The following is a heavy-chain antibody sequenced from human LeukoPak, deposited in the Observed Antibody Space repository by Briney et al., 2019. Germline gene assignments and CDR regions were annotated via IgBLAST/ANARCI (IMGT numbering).Heavy chain of an antibody. CDR3: ANESEWVDY. V-gene: IGHV3-72*01. CDR1: GFTSSDDY. Sequence: GGSLRLSCAASGFTSSDDYMDWVRQAPGKGLEWVGRTRNKANSYTTEYAASVRGRFTISRDDSKNSLFLQMNSLKTEDTAVYYCANESEWVDYWGQGTLVTVSS. D-gene: IGHD3-3*01. CDR2: TRNKANSYTT. J-gene: IGHJ4*02.